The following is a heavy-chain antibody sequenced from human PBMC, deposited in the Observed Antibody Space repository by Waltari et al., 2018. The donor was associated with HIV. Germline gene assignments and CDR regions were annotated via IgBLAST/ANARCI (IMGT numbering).Heavy chain of an antibody. CDR2: IYQSGST. D-gene: IGHD5-18*01. CDR3: ARARGYSYGHGGMHDY. CDR1: GGSISSGGYS. J-gene: IGHJ4*02. V-gene: IGHV4-30-2*01. Sequence: QLQLQESGSGLVKPSQTLSLTCAVSGGSISSGGYSWSWIRQPPGKGLEWIGYIYQSGSTYYNPSLKSRVTISVDRSKNQFSLKLSSVTAADTAVYYCARARGYSYGHGGMHDYWGQGTLVTVSS.